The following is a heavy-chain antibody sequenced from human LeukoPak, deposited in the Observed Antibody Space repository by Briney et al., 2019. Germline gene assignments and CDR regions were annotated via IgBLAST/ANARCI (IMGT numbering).Heavy chain of an antibody. D-gene: IGHD4-17*01. V-gene: IGHV3-23*01. CDR2: ISGSDGNT. CDR1: GFTFSKYA. Sequence: PGGSLRLSCAASGFTFSKYAMSWVRQAPGKGLEWVSAISGSDGNTFYAGSVKGRFTISRDNSKNTLSLQMNSLRAEDTALYYCAKDSSVPYGITDWGQGTLVTVSS. J-gene: IGHJ4*02. CDR3: AKDSSVPYGITD.